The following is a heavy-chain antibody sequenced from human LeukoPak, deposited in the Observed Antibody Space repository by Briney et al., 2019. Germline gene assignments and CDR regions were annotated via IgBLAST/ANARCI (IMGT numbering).Heavy chain of an antibody. V-gene: IGHV3-23*01. Sequence: GGSLRLSCAASGFTFSSYAMSWVRQAPGKGLEWVSPISGSGGSTYYADSVKGRFTISRDNSKNTLYLQMNSLRAEDTAVYYCAKDEDCSSTSCPEDYWGQGTLVTVSS. D-gene: IGHD2-2*01. J-gene: IGHJ4*02. CDR2: ISGSGGST. CDR1: GFTFSSYA. CDR3: AKDEDCSSTSCPEDY.